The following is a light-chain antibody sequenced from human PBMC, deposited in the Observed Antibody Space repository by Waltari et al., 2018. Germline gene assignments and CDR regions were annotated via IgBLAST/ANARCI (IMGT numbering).Light chain of an antibody. CDR1: QGVSNN. CDR3: QQYNNWPPIT. J-gene: IGKJ5*01. Sequence: ETVMTQSPATLSVSPGERATLSCRASQGVSNNLAWYQQQPGQAPRLLIYGASTRATGIPARFSGSGSATEFTLTISSLQPEDFAVYYCQQYNNWPPITFGQGTRLEI. CDR2: GAS. V-gene: IGKV3-15*01.